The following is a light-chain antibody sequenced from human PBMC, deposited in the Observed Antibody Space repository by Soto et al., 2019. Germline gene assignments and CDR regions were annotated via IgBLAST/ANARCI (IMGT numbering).Light chain of an antibody. J-gene: IGLJ1*01. CDR3: CSYAGSSTYV. V-gene: IGLV2-23*01. CDR2: EGG. CDR1: SSNVGTYNL. Sequence: QSALTQPASVSGSPGQSITISCTGTSSNVGTYNLVSWYQQHSGKAPKLMIYEGGKRPSGVSNRFSGSKSGTTASLTISGLQAEDEADYYCCSYAGSSTYVFGTGTKVTVL.